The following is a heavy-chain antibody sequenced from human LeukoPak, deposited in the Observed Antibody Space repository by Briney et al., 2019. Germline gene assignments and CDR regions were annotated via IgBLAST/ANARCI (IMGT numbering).Heavy chain of an antibody. CDR1: XXTXXSYA. V-gene: IGHV3-30*04. J-gene: IGHJ4*02. CDR2: ISYDGSNK. CDR3: ARGTTAFDY. Sequence: AXXXXTXXSYAMEXVRQAPGKGLEWVAVISYDGSNKYYADSVKGRFTISRDNSKNTLYLQMNSLRAEDTAVYYCARGTTAFDYWGQGTLVTVSS. D-gene: IGHD4-11*01.